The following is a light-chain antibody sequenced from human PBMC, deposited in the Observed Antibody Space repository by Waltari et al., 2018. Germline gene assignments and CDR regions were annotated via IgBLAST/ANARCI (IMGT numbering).Light chain of an antibody. CDR3: QQYGSSPT. CDR1: QSVSRSN. CDR2: GAS. J-gene: IGKJ4*01. Sequence: EIVLTQSPGTLSLSPGERATLSCRPSQSVSRSNLAWYHQRPGQAPRLLIYGASSRATGIPDRFSGSGSGTDFTLTISRLEPEDFAVYYCQQYGSSPTFGGGTKVEIK. V-gene: IGKV3-20*01.